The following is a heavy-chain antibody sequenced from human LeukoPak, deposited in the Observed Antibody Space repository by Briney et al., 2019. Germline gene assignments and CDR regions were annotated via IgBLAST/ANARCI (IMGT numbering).Heavy chain of an antibody. CDR2: IYYSGST. CDR1: GGSISSYY. D-gene: IGHD3-10*01. J-gene: IGHJ4*02. CDR3: ARGSTPLYYYGSGSYRTRYYFDY. Sequence: SETLSLTCTVSGGSISSYYWSWIRQPPGKGLEWIGYIYYSGSTNYNPSLKSRVTISVDTSKNQFSLKLSSVTAADTAVYYCARGSTPLYYYGSGSYRTRYYFDYWGQGTLVTVSS. V-gene: IGHV4-59*01.